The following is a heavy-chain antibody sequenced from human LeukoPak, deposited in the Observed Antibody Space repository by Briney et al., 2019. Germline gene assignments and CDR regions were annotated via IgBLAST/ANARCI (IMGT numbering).Heavy chain of an antibody. V-gene: IGHV3-53*01. D-gene: IGHD4-17*01. CDR2: IHTSGDT. J-gene: IGHJ5*02. Sequence: GGSLRLSCAASGFTFSNHWMHWVRQAPGKGLMWVSAIHTSGDTCYADSVKGRFTISRDTSKNTLYLQINSLRVEDTAVYYCIVFGDSNHWGQGTLVTVSS. CDR1: GFTFSNHW. CDR3: IVFGDSNH.